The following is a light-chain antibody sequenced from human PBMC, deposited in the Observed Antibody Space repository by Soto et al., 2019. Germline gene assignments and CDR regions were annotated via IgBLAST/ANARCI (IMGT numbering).Light chain of an antibody. J-gene: IGLJ3*02. CDR2: DVN. Sequence: QSALTQPRSVSGSPGQSVTISCTGTGSDVGGYNYVSWYEQYPGKAPKLVIYDVNKRPSGVPDRFSGSKSGNTASLTISGLQAEDEADYYCCSYTGTYTWVFGGGTKLTVL. V-gene: IGLV2-11*01. CDR3: CSYTGTYTWV. CDR1: GSDVGGYNY.